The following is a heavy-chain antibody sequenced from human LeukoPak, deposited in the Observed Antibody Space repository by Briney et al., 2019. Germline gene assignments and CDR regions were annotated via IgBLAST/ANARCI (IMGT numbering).Heavy chain of an antibody. CDR2: ISGSGATT. CDR3: AKGLVPGGTTEPFDY. J-gene: IGHJ4*02. V-gene: IGHV3-23*01. CDR1: GLTFSNYA. D-gene: IGHD1-26*01. Sequence: PGGSLRLSCAVSGLTFSNYAMSWVRQAPGKGLEWVSGISGSGATTYYADSVKGRFTISRDNSKHTQNLRMNSLRAEDTAVYYCAKGLVPGGTTEPFDYWGQGTLVTVSS.